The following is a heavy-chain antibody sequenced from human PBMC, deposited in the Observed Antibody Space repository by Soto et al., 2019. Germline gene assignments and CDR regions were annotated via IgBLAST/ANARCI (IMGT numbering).Heavy chain of an antibody. V-gene: IGHV1-69*12. CDR3: ARVGRYSGDIVLVPAAIGYGMDV. D-gene: IGHD2-2*01. Sequence: QVQLVQSGAEVKKPGSSVKVSCKTSGGTFSSYAISWVRQAPGQGLEWMGGIMPIFGAANYAQKFQGRVTVTADEPRRTAYMELGSWGSEDTAVYYCARVGRYSGDIVLVPAAIGYGMDVWGKGPRSASPQ. J-gene: IGHJ6*01. CDR1: GGTFSSYA. CDR2: IMPIFGAA.